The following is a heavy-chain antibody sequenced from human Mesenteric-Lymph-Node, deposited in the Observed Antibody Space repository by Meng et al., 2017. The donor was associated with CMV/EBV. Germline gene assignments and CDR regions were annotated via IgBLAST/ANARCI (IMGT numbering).Heavy chain of an antibody. D-gene: IGHD3-10*01. CDR3: ARVGGFGELLYYFDY. V-gene: IGHV1-18*04. CDR1: GYTFTDYY. Sequence: SGYTFTDYYRHWVRQAPGQGLEWVGWISAYNGKTNYAQRVQDRVTMTTDTSTSTAYMELRSLRSDDTAVYFCARVGGFGELLYYFDYWGQGTLVTVSS. J-gene: IGHJ4*02. CDR2: ISAYNGKT.